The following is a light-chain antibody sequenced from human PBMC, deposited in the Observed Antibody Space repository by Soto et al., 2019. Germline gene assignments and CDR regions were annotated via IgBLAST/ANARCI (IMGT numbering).Light chain of an antibody. V-gene: IGLV2-14*01. CDR2: DVS. Sequence: QSVLTQPASVSGSPGQSITISCTGTSSDVGGYNYVSWYQQHPGKAPKLMIYDVSNRPSGVSNRFSGSKSGNTASLTISGLQAEDEADYYCSSYTSSSIYVVFGGGTKLTVL. CDR1: SSDVGGYNY. CDR3: SSYTSSSIYVV. J-gene: IGLJ2*01.